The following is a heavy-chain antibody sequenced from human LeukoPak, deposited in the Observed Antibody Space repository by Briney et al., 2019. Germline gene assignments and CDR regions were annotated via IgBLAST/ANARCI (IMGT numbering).Heavy chain of an antibody. CDR2: ISWNSGSI. V-gene: IGHV3-9*03. Sequence: PGGSLRLSCAASGFTFDDYAMHWVRQAPGKGLEWVSGISWNSGSIGYADSVKGRFTISRDSAKNSLYPQMNSLRAEDMALYYRAKDMYSSSWYSRNFDYWGQGTLVTVSS. CDR1: GFTFDDYA. CDR3: AKDMYSSSWYSRNFDY. J-gene: IGHJ4*02. D-gene: IGHD6-13*01.